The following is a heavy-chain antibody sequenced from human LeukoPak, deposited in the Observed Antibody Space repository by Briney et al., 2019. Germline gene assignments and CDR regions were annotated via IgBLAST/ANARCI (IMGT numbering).Heavy chain of an antibody. CDR2: IIPILGIA. Sequence: ASVKVSCKASGGTFSSYAISWVRQAPGQGLEWMGRIIPILGIANYAQKLQGRVTMTTDTSTSTAYMELRSLRSDDTAVYYCARLHFDWSLLGLVDYWGQGTLVTVSS. CDR1: GGTFSSYA. D-gene: IGHD3-9*01. V-gene: IGHV1-69*04. J-gene: IGHJ4*02. CDR3: ARLHFDWSLLGLVDY.